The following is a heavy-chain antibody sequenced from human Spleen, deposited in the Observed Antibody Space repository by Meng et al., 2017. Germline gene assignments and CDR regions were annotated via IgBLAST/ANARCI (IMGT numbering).Heavy chain of an antibody. J-gene: IGHJ4*01. Sequence: VRLQQGWAGLLKLPEALSLTCVVSGGSFSDYYWSWIRQPPGKGLEWIGEINHSGSTNYNPSLESRATISVDTSQNNLSLKLSSVTAADSAVYYCARGPTTMAHDFDYWGPGTLVHVAS. D-gene: IGHD4-11*01. CDR2: INHSGST. V-gene: IGHV4-34*01. CDR1: GGSFSDYY. CDR3: ARGPTTMAHDFDY.